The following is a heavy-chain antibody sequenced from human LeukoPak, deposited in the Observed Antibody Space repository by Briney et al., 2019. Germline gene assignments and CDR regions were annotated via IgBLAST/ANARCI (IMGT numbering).Heavy chain of an antibody. CDR3: TKEDYGNYVSPH. Sequence: GGSLRLSCAASGFTFSNAWMSWVRQAPGKGLEWVGRIKRKSDGGATDYAAPVKGRFTISRDDSKNTLYLQMNSLKTEDTALYYCTKEDYGNYVSPHWGQGTLVTVSS. V-gene: IGHV3-15*01. CDR1: GFTFSNAW. CDR2: IKRKSDGGAT. J-gene: IGHJ4*02. D-gene: IGHD4-11*01.